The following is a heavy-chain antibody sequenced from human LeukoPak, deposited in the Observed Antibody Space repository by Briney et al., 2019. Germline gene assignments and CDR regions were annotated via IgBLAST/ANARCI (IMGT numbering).Heavy chain of an antibody. D-gene: IGHD3-22*01. CDR3: ARAPGGGYYDSSGYFDY. J-gene: IGHJ4*02. CDR2: INPSGGSA. V-gene: IGHV1-46*01. Sequence: ASVKVSCKASGYTFTGYYMHWLRQAPGQGLEWMGIINPSGGSASYAQKFQGRVTMTRDTSTSTIYMELSSLRSEDTDVYYCARAPGGGYYDSSGYFDYWGQGTLVTVSS. CDR1: GYTFTGYY.